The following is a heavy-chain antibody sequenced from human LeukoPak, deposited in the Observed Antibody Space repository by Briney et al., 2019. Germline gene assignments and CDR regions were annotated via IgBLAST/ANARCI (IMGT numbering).Heavy chain of an antibody. Sequence: SETLSLTCAVSGGSISSGGYSWSWIRQPPGEGLEWIGYIYHSGSTYYSPSLKSRVTISEDRSKNQFSLKLSSVTAADTAVYYCARGTERASWFDPWGQGTLVTVSS. D-gene: IGHD1-1*01. CDR2: IYHSGST. CDR3: ARGTERASWFDP. V-gene: IGHV4-30-2*01. CDR1: GGSISSGGYS. J-gene: IGHJ5*02.